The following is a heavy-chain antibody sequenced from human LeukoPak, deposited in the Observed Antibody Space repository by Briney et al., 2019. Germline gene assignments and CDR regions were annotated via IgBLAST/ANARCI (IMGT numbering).Heavy chain of an antibody. CDR2: IIPMLGIA. V-gene: IGHV1-69*02. CDR1: GGTFSSYT. Sequence: GSSVKVSCKASGGTFSSYTISWVRQAPGQGLEWMGRIIPMLGIAIYAQKFQGRVTMTEDTSTDTAYMELTSLRSEDTAVYYCATAQTTVTRGAFDYWGQGTLVTVSS. CDR3: ATAQTTVTRGAFDY. D-gene: IGHD4-17*01. J-gene: IGHJ4*02.